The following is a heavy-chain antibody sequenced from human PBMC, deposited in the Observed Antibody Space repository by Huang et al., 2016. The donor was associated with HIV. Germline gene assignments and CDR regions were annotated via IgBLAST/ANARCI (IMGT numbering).Heavy chain of an antibody. CDR3: ARRYNSRRDY. CDR1: GGSFSGYY. D-gene: IGHD3-22*01. Sequence: QVQLEQWGAGLLKASETLSITCAVYGGSFSGYYWNWLRQAPGKGLEWVGDINHSGNTNYNPSLKSRVNMSVDTSKSQFSLYLTSLSAADTGTYFCARRYNSRRDYWGRGTLVTVHS. V-gene: IGHV4-34*02. J-gene: IGHJ4*02. CDR2: INHSGNT.